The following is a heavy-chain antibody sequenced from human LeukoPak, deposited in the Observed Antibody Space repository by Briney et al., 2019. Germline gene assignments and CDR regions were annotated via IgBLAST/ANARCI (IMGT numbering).Heavy chain of an antibody. V-gene: IGHV3-21*01. CDR1: ELTFSRYS. Sequence: GGSLRLSCACSELTFSRYSMNWVRQAPGRGLEWVSSISYSSSYIYYADSVKGRCTISRDNAKNSLYLQMNSLRAEDTAVYYCAAQSSTSGWFDLWGQGTLVTVSS. CDR3: AAQSSTSGWFDL. CDR2: ISYSSSYI. J-gene: IGHJ5*02. D-gene: IGHD6-6*01.